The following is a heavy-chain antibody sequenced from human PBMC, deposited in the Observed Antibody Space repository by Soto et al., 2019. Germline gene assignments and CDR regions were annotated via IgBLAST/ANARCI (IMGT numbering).Heavy chain of an antibody. D-gene: IGHD6-6*01. Sequence: QVQLQESGPGLVKPSGTLSLTCAVSGGSISSSNWWSWVRQPPGKGLEWIGEIYHSGSTNYNPSLKSRVTISVDKSKNQFSLKLSSVTAADTAVYYCARDRHEGQYYYYYGMDVWGQGTTVTVSS. CDR2: IYHSGST. CDR1: GGSISSSNW. J-gene: IGHJ6*02. V-gene: IGHV4-4*02. CDR3: ARDRHEGQYYYYYGMDV.